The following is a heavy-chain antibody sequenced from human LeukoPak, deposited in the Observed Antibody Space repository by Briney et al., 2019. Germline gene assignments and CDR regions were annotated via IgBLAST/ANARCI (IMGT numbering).Heavy chain of an antibody. J-gene: IGHJ4*02. Sequence: PGGSLRLSCAASGFTFSNAWLSWVRQAPGKGLEWVGRIKSKTDGGTTDYAAPVKDRFTISRDDSQNTLYLQMNSLKTEDTAVYYCTTDGEYSGYGCFDNWGQGTLVTVSS. V-gene: IGHV3-15*01. CDR1: GFTFSNAW. CDR3: TTDGEYSGYGCFDN. D-gene: IGHD5-12*01. CDR2: IKSKTDGGTT.